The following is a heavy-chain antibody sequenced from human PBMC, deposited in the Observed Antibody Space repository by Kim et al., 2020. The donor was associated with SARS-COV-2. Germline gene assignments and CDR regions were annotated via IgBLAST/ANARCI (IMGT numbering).Heavy chain of an antibody. CDR3: AGTALAYCGGDCYPYYY. V-gene: IGHV3-23*03. D-gene: IGHD2-21*02. J-gene: IGHJ6*01. Sequence: GGSLRLSCAASGFTFSSYAMSWVRQAPGKGLEWVSVIYSGGSSTYYADSVKGRFTISRDNSKNTLYLQMNSLRAEDTALYYCAGTALAYCGGDCYPYYY. CDR2: IYSGGSST. CDR1: GFTFSSYA.